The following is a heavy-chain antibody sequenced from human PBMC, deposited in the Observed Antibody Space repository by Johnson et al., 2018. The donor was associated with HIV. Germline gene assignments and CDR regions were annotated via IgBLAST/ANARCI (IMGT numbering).Heavy chain of an antibody. Sequence: QEKLVESGGGVVQPGGSLRLSCAASGFTFSSYGMHWVRQAPGKGLEWVAFIRYDGSNKYYADSVKGRFTISRDNSKNTLYLQMNSLRAEDTAVYYCAKDPPGVDDIHAFDIWGQGTMVTVSS. V-gene: IGHV3-30*02. CDR3: AKDPPGVDDIHAFDI. D-gene: IGHD3-9*01. CDR2: IRYDGSNK. J-gene: IGHJ3*02. CDR1: GFTFSSYG.